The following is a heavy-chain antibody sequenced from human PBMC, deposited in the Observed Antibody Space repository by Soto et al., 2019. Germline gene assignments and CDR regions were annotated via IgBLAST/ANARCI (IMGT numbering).Heavy chain of an antibody. V-gene: IGHV3-64*01. CDR1: GFTFITYA. CDR2: ISSNGGST. Sequence: PGGSLRLSCAASGFTFITYAMHWVRQAPGKGLEYVSAISSNGGSTYYANSVKGRFTISRDNSKNTLYLQMGSLRAEDMAVYYCARSSYYYGSGIWFNPWGQGTLVTVSS. J-gene: IGHJ5*02. D-gene: IGHD3-10*01. CDR3: ARSSYYYGSGIWFNP.